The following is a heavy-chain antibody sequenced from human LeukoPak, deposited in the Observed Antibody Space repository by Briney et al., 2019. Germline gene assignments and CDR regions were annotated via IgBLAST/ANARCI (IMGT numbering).Heavy chain of an antibody. D-gene: IGHD1-26*01. CDR1: GLTFSIYA. CDR3: AKDWGGSYHGNAFDI. Sequence: PGGSLRLSCAASGLTFSIYALSWVRQAPGKGLEWVSVLGGSETSTSYADSVKGRFTISRDNSKNTLYLQMNSLRAEDTAVYYCAKDWGGSYHGNAFDIWGQGTMVTVSS. CDR2: LGGSETST. J-gene: IGHJ3*02. V-gene: IGHV3-23*01.